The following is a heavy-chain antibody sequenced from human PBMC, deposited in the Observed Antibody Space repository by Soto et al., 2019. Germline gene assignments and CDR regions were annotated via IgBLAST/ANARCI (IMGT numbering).Heavy chain of an antibody. Sequence: PGGSLRLSCVDSGFSFSNYWMHWVRQGPGKGLLWVARINPEGSSTNYADSAEGRFTISRDNARNTVYLQMNSLRAEDTAVYYCARSPGGYYIEWGHGTMVTVSS. J-gene: IGHJ3*01. CDR2: INPEGSST. CDR1: GFSFSNYW. CDR3: ARSPGGYYIE. D-gene: IGHD2-15*01. V-gene: IGHV3-74*01.